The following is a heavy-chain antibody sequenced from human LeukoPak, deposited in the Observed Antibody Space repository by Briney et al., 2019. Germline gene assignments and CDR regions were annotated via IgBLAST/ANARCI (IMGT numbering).Heavy chain of an antibody. CDR2: IKQDGSEK. Sequence: GGSLRLSCVASGFTFNRYWMTWVRQAPGKGLEWVANIKQDGSEKHYVDSAEGRFTVSRDNAKNSLYLQMNSLRDEDTAVYYCGKGDGPVVTATSWAFDYWGQGTLVTVSS. J-gene: IGHJ4*02. CDR3: GKGDGPVVTATSWAFDY. D-gene: IGHD2-21*02. V-gene: IGHV3-7*01. CDR1: GFTFNRYW.